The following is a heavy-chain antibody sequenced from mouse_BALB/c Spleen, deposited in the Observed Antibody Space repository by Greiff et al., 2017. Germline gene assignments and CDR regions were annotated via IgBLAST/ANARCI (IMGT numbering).Heavy chain of an antibody. CDR2: IYPYNGGT. Sequence: VQLQQSGAELVRPGVSVKISCKGSGYTFTDYAMHWVKQSHGKSLEWIGYIYPYNGGTGYNQKFKSKATLTVDNSSSTAYMELRSLTSEDSAVYYCAIGNYERFAYWGQGTLVTVSA. D-gene: IGHD2-1*01. CDR3: AIGNYERFAY. J-gene: IGHJ3*01. V-gene: IGHV1S29*02. CDR1: GYTFTDYA.